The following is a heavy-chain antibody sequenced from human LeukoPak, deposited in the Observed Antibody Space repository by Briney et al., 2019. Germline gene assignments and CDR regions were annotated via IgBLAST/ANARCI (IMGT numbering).Heavy chain of an antibody. J-gene: IGHJ4*02. D-gene: IGHD3-22*01. V-gene: IGHV3-49*04. CDR1: GFTFGDYA. CDR2: IRSKAYGGTT. Sequence: GRSLSLSCTASGFTFGDYAMSWVRQAPGKGLEWVGFIRSKAYGGTTEYAASVKGRFTISRDDSKSIAYLQMNSLKTEDTAVYYCTRDRRLGYYDSSGYYYDYWGQGTLVTVSS. CDR3: TRDRRLGYYDSSGYYYDY.